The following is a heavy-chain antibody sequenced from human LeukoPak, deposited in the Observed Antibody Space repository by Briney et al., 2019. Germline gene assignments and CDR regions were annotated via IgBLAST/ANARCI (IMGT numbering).Heavy chain of an antibody. D-gene: IGHD4/OR15-4a*01. CDR2: IYYSGST. Sequence: PSETLSLTCTVSGGSISSHYWSWIRQPPGKGLEWIGYIYYSGSTNYNPSLKSRVTISVDTSKNQFSLELSSVTAADTAVYYCARGAPDADYWGQGTLVTVSS. CDR1: GGSISSHY. J-gene: IGHJ4*02. CDR3: ARGAPDADY. V-gene: IGHV4-59*11.